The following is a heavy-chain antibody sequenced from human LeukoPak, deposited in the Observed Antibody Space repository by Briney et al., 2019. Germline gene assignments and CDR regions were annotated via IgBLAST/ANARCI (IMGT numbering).Heavy chain of an antibody. J-gene: IGHJ5*02. CDR2: IYYSGSN. CDR3: ARPSSGWSNWFDP. D-gene: IGHD6-19*01. CDR1: GGSISSSSYY. Sequence: SETLSLTCTVSGGSISSSSYYWGWIRQPPGKGLEWIGSIYYSGSNYYNPSLKSRVTISVDTSKNQFALKLSSVTAADTAVYYCARPSSGWSNWFDPWGQGTLVTVSS. V-gene: IGHV4-39*01.